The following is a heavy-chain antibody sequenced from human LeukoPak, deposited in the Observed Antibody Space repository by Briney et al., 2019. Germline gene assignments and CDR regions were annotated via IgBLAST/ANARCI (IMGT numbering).Heavy chain of an antibody. D-gene: IGHD1-26*01. CDR1: GGSFTGYY. V-gene: IGHV4-34*01. Sequence: KPSETLSLTCAVYGGSFTGYYWSWIRQPPGKGLEWIGEINHSGSINYNPSLKSRVTISVDTSKNQFSLRLSSVTAADTAVYYCARGQVGSYVYYYYYGMDVWGQGTTVTVSS. CDR3: ARGQVGSYVYYYYYGMDV. J-gene: IGHJ6*02. CDR2: INHSGSI.